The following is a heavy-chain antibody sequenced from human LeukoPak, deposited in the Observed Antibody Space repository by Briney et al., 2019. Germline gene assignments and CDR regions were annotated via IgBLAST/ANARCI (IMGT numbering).Heavy chain of an antibody. Sequence: ASVKVSCKASGGTFSSYAISWVRQAPGQGLEWMGWINAGNGNTKYSQKFQGRVTITRDTSASTAYMELSSLRSEDTAVYYCAREAGSSSWSYYYYYYGMDVWGQGTTVTVSS. J-gene: IGHJ6*02. CDR2: INAGNGNT. V-gene: IGHV1-3*01. D-gene: IGHD6-13*01. CDR3: AREAGSSSWSYYYYYYGMDV. CDR1: GGTFSSYA.